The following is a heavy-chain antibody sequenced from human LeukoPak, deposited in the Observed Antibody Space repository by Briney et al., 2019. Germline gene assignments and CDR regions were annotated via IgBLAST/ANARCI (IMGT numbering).Heavy chain of an antibody. CDR2: ISYDGSNK. Sequence: GGSLRLSCAASGFTFSSYAMHWVRQAPGKGLEWVAVISYDGSNKYYADSVKGRFTISRDNSKNTLYLQMNSLRAEDTAVYYCARAPDSSSWQLDDYWGQGTLVTVSS. J-gene: IGHJ4*02. CDR3: ARAPDSSSWQLDDY. V-gene: IGHV3-30*04. D-gene: IGHD6-13*01. CDR1: GFTFSSYA.